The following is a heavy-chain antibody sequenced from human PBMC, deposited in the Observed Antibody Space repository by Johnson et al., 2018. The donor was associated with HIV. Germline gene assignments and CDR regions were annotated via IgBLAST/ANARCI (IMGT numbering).Heavy chain of an antibody. Sequence: VQLVESGGGLVQPGGSLRLSCAASGFTFSNYWMNWVRQAPGKGLEWVANIKQDGSERYYVDSVKGRFTISRDNSKNTLYRQMNSLRVEDTALYYCARDRYCSSTSCPDAFDIWDQGTMVTVSS. CDR1: GFTFSNYW. J-gene: IGHJ3*02. CDR3: ARDRYCSSTSCPDAFDI. CDR2: IKQDGSER. D-gene: IGHD2-2*01. V-gene: IGHV3-7*03.